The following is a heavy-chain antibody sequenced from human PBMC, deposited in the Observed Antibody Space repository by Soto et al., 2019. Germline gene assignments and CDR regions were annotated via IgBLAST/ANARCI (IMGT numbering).Heavy chain of an antibody. CDR2: INAGNGNT. Sequence: ASVKVSCKASGYTFTSYAMHWVCQAPGQRLEWMGWINAGNGNTKYSQKFQGRVTITRDTSASTAYMELSSLRSEDTAVYYCARADSGYDSGPFDYWGQGTLVTVSS. CDR3: ARADSGYDSGPFDY. J-gene: IGHJ4*02. CDR1: GYTFTSYA. V-gene: IGHV1-3*01. D-gene: IGHD5-12*01.